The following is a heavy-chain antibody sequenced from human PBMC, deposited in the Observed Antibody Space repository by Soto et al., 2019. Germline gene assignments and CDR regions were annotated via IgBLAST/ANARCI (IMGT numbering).Heavy chain of an antibody. CDR2: IYPGDSDT. J-gene: IGHJ6*02. Sequence: PGESLKISCKGSGYSFTSYWIGWVRQMPGKGLEWMGIIYPGDSDTRYSPSFQGQVTISADKSISTAYLQWSSLKASDTAMYYCARHGLPRDYCSSTSCYIYYYGMDVWGQGTTVTVSS. CDR3: ARHGLPRDYCSSTSCYIYYYGMDV. CDR1: GYSFTSYW. D-gene: IGHD2-2*02. V-gene: IGHV5-51*01.